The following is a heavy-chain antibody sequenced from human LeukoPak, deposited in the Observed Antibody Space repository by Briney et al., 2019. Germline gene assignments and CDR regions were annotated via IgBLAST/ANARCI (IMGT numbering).Heavy chain of an antibody. J-gene: IGHJ4*02. D-gene: IGHD2-8*01. V-gene: IGHV1-2*02. CDR1: GYTLTDYY. Sequence: ASVKVSCKASGYTLTDYYIHWVRQAPGQGLEWMGWINPNSGGTNYAQKFQGRVTVTRDTSISTAYMELSRLRSDDTAVYYCGRLVYAIGTVDYWGQGTLVTVSS. CDR2: INPNSGGT. CDR3: GRLVYAIGTVDY.